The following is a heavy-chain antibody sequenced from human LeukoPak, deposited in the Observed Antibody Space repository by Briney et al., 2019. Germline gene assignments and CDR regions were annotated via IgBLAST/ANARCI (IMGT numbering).Heavy chain of an antibody. J-gene: IGHJ4*02. CDR3: ARGDTVTTGLRMNY. D-gene: IGHD4-17*01. Sequence: SQTLSLTCAISGDSVSSNSAAWNWIRQSPSRGLEWLGRTYYRSKWYNDYAVSVKSRITINPDTSKNQFSLRLNSVTPEDTAVYYCARGDTVTTGLRMNYWGQGTLVTVSS. CDR2: TYYRSKWYN. CDR1: GDSVSSNSAA. V-gene: IGHV6-1*01.